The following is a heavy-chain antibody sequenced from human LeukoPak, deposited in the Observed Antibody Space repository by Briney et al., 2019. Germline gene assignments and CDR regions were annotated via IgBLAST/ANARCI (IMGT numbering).Heavy chain of an antibody. Sequence: SETLSLTXTVSGGSICSYYWSWIRQTPGKGLEWIGYIYYSGSTNYNPSLKSRVTISVDTSKNQFSLKLSSVTAADTAVYYCAVQWLVPGGWFDPWGQGTLVTVSS. J-gene: IGHJ5*02. V-gene: IGHV4-59*01. CDR2: IYYSGST. D-gene: IGHD6-19*01. CDR1: GGSICSYY. CDR3: AVQWLVPGGWFDP.